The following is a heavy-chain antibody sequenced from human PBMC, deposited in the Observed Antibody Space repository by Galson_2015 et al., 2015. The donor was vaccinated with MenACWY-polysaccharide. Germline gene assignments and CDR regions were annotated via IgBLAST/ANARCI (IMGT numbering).Heavy chain of an antibody. J-gene: IGHJ3*01. D-gene: IGHD2-15*01. CDR3: ARGCCSAGTCLRWHDAFDF. V-gene: IGHV3-74*03. Sequence: SLRLSCAASGFSFSTYWMHWVRQVPGKGLMWVSRINSDGSSATYADSVRGRLTFSRDNAKNTVYLQLNSLRVEDTAVGYCARGCCSAGTCLRWHDAFDFRGQGTMVIVSS. CDR2: INSDGSSA. CDR1: GFSFSTYW.